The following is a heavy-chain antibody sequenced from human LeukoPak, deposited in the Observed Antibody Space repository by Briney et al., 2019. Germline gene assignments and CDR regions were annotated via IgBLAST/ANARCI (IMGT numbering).Heavy chain of an antibody. CDR1: GYTFTGYY. V-gene: IGHV1-46*01. CDR3: ARENHNYDILTGPGDAFDI. D-gene: IGHD3-9*01. CDR2: INPSGGST. Sequence: ASVKVSCKASGYTFTGYYMHWVRQAPGQGLEWMGIINPSGGSTSYAQKFQGRVTMTRDTSTSTVYMELSSLRSEDTAVYYCARENHNYDILTGPGDAFDIWGQGTMVTVSS. J-gene: IGHJ3*02.